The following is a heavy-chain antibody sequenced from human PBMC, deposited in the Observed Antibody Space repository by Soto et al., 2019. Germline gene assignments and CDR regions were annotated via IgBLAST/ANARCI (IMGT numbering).Heavy chain of an antibody. J-gene: IGHJ4*02. CDR2: INPESTTL. D-gene: IGHD5-18*01. CDR1: EITLNIYW. V-gene: IGHV3-74*01. CDR3: AKDPLEIQLWPKYYFDY. Sequence: PGGSLRLSCTASEITLNIYWMHWIRQAPGKGLVWVSRINPESTTLTYADSVKGRFTISRDNSKNTLYLQMNSLRAEDTAVYYCAKDPLEIQLWPKYYFDYWGQGTLVTVSS.